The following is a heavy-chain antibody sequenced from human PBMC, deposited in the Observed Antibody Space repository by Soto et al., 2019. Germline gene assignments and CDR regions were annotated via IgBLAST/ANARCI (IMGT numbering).Heavy chain of an antibody. J-gene: IGHJ4*02. V-gene: IGHV3-49*04. CDR3: TRGISANGWCFGY. Sequence: HPGGSLLLSCTSSEFAFGDYAMNGVRQAPGKGLEWVGFVATKTYGETTEYAASVKGRFTISRDDSKGIAYLQMNSLKSEDTAVYYCTRGISANGWCFGYWGQGTLVTVSS. D-gene: IGHD6-19*01. CDR1: EFAFGDYA. CDR2: VATKTYGETT.